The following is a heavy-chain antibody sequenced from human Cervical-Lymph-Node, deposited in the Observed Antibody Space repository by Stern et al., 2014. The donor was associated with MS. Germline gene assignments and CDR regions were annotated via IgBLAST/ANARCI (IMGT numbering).Heavy chain of an antibody. V-gene: IGHV1-2*02. J-gene: IGHJ6*02. CDR1: GYTFTDYY. CDR2: INPDNGDT. Sequence: VHLVESGAEMKKPGASVKVSCKASGYTFTDYYMHWVRQAPGQGLEWMGWINPDNGDTDSVQKFPGRVTMTRDTSISTAYMELSRLSSDDAAMYYCARQYYGMDVWGQGTTVTVSS. CDR3: ARQYYGMDV. D-gene: IGHD4-11*01.